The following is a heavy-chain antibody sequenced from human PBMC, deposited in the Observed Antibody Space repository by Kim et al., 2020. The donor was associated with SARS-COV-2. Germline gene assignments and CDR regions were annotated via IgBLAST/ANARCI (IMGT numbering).Heavy chain of an antibody. CDR2: ISGDGGST. Sequence: GGSLRLSCAASGFTFDDYAMHWVRQAPGKGLEWVSLISGDGGSTYYADSVKGRFTISRDNSKNSLYLQMNSLRTEDTALYYCAKDRRGYNWNDLPYWYFDLWGRGTLVTVSS. V-gene: IGHV3-43*02. CDR3: AKDRRGYNWNDLPYWYFDL. D-gene: IGHD1-1*01. J-gene: IGHJ2*01. CDR1: GFTFDDYA.